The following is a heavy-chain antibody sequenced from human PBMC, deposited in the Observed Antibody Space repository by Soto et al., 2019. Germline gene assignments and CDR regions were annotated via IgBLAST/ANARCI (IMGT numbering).Heavy chain of an antibody. D-gene: IGHD4-17*01. J-gene: IGHJ5*02. CDR1: GYPFSDNQ. V-gene: IGHV1-2*02. Sequence: ASVKVSCKASGYPFSDNQIHWSRRAHGQGLEWMGRINPKSDDTNYAQKFQGRVTMTRDTSIDTAYLELTGLTSDDTATYYCARKHSLDYVRWGLDPWGQGTLVTVSS. CDR3: ARKHSLDYVRWGLDP. CDR2: INPKSDDT.